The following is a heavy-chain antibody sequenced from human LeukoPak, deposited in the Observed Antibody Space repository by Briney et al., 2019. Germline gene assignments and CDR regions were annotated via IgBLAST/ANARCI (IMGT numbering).Heavy chain of an antibody. CDR3: ARDLIVGTTIRYYFDY. J-gene: IGHJ4*02. V-gene: IGHV3-48*01. Sequence: EGSLRLSCAASGFTFSYYSMNWVRQAPGKGLEWVSYISDSSDTMYYADSVKGRFTISRDDAKNSLYLQMNSLRAEDTAVYYCARDLIVGTTIRYYFDYWGQGTLVTVSS. CDR1: GFTFSYYS. CDR2: ISDSSDTM. D-gene: IGHD1-26*01.